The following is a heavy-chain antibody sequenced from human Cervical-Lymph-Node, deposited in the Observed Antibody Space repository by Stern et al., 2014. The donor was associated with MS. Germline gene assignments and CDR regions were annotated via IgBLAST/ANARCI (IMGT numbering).Heavy chain of an antibody. CDR3: ARVAPTVGAAY. CDR1: GYTFTDYS. CDR2: INPNGGRA. J-gene: IGHJ4*02. V-gene: IGHV1-46*01. D-gene: IGHD1-26*01. Sequence: VQLVGSGAEVMKPGASVNVSCKASGYTFTDYSIQWVRQVHGQGLEWMGMINPNGGRATYPRKFRGRVTMTRDTSTATVKMELNSLRSEDTAVYYCARVAPTVGAAYWGQGTLVTVSS.